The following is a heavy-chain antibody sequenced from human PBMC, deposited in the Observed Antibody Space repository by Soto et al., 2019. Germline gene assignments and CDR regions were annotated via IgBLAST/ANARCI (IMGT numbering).Heavy chain of an antibody. Sequence: PSETLSLTCTVSGGSISSGPYSWGWIRQPPGKGLEWIGTFHYSGSTYYSPSLESRVTISVDTSKNQFSLRLTSVTAADTAVYYCARHPRSERGYSGYDGHYCSSGSCYPFDYWGQGTLVTVSS. J-gene: IGHJ4*02. CDR2: FHYSGST. CDR1: GGSISSGPYS. CDR3: ARHPRSERGYSGYDGHYCSSGSCYPFDY. D-gene: IGHD2-15*01. V-gene: IGHV4-39*01.